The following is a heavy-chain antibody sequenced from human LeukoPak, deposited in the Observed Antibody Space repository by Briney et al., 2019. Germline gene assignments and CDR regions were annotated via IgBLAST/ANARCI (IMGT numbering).Heavy chain of an antibody. Sequence: GGSLRLSCAVSGFTISNYWMHWVRQAPGKGLEWVSSISSRAGTIYYADSVKGRFTISRDNAKNSLYLQMNSLRVEDTALYYCARVGAFSSSWLLYWGQGTLVTVSS. D-gene: IGHD6-13*01. J-gene: IGHJ4*02. CDR1: GFTISNYW. CDR2: ISSRAGTI. CDR3: ARVGAFSSSWLLY. V-gene: IGHV3-48*03.